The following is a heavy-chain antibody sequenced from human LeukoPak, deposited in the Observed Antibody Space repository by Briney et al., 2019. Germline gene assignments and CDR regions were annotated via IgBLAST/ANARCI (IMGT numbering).Heavy chain of an antibody. CDR2: ISAYSGNT. CDR3: ARDPYNDFWSGHDY. D-gene: IGHD3-3*01. V-gene: IGHV1-18*01. J-gene: IGHJ4*02. CDR1: GYTFTSYG. Sequence: ASVKVSCKASGYTFTSYGISWVRQAPGQGLEWMGWISAYSGNTKYVQKVQGRVTMTTDTSTSTAYMELRSLRSDDTAVYYCARDPYNDFWSGHDYWGQGTLVTVSS.